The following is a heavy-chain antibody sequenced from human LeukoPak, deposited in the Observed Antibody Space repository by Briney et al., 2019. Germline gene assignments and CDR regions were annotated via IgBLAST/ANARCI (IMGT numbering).Heavy chain of an antibody. J-gene: IGHJ1*01. Sequence: GGSLRLSCAASGFIFGDFWMTWVRQAPGRGLEWVAHINQDGSEKHSVDSVRGRLTISRDNVKNSLFLLLYGLRVEDTAVYYCARSGMAVAATPWDWGQGTLVTVSS. V-gene: IGHV3-7*05. CDR3: ARSGMAVAATPWD. D-gene: IGHD6-19*01. CDR2: INQDGSEK. CDR1: GFIFGDFW.